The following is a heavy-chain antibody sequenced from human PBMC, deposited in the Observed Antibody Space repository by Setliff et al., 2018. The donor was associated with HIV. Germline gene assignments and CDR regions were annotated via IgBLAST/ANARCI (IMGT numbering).Heavy chain of an antibody. CDR1: GGSMYSYY. CDR3: ARGYGDFDR. CDR2: MYASGST. Sequence: PSETLSLTCTVSGGSMYSYYWSWIRQPAGKGLEWIGRMYASGSTNYNPSLQSRVTMSLDTSKNQFSLKLSSVTAADTAVYYCARGYGDFDRWGQGTLVTVSS. J-gene: IGHJ4*02. D-gene: IGHD4-17*01. V-gene: IGHV4-4*07.